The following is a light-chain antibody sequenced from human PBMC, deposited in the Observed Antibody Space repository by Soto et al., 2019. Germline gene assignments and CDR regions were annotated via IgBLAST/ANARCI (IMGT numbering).Light chain of an antibody. V-gene: IGLV2-14*03. CDR3: ISYTSTSTLYV. CDR2: DVS. CDR1: SSDIGGYNY. Sequence: QSALTQPASVSGSPGQSITISCTGTSSDIGGYNYVSWYQPLPGKVPKLIIYDVSNRPSGVSDRFSGSKSGNAASLTISGLQAEDEDDYYCISYTSTSTLYVFGTGTKLTVL. J-gene: IGLJ1*01.